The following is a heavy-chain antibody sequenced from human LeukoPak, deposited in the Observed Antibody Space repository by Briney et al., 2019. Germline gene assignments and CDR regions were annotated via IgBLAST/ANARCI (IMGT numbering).Heavy chain of an antibody. CDR3: ARQQVRGVIFGDFDY. J-gene: IGHJ4*02. CDR1: YGSISSYY. CDR2: IHYSGRT. V-gene: IGHV4-59*01. D-gene: IGHD3-10*01. Sequence: SETLSLTCIVSYGSISSYYWSWLRQPPGKGLEGIGWIHYSGRTNHNPSLKSRVTISVDTSKNQFSLKLSSMTAADTAVYYCARQQVRGVIFGDFDYWGQGTLVTVSS.